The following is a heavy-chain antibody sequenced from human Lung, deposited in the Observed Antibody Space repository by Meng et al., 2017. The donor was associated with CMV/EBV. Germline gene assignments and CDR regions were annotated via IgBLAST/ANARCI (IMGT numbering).Heavy chain of an antibody. D-gene: IGHD2-21*01. CDR2: ISNSGAYI. CDR3: TRDVSPRSSAYFAIYYFYALDV. CDR1: GFTFSSYS. J-gene: IGHJ6*02. Sequence: GESXKISCAASGFTFSSYSMNWVRQAPGKGLEWVSSISNSGAYIYYADSVKGRFSISRDNAQNSLYLHMNSLRAEDTAVYYCTRDVSPRSSAYFAIYYFYALDVXGQGTAVTSP. V-gene: IGHV3-21*01.